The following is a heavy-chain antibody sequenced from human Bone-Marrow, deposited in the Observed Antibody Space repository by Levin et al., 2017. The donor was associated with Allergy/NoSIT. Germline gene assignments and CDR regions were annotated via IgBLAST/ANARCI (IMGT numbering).Heavy chain of an antibody. CDR2: ISTSGST. J-gene: IGHJ6*03. CDR1: GGSISSSSYY. CDR3: ARSPMVRGVGSYYFYMDV. Sequence: SETLSLTCTVSGGSISSSSYYWSWIRQPAGKGLEWIGRISTSGSTNYNPSLKSRVTISVDTSKNQFSLKLSSVTAADTAVYYCARSPMVRGVGSYYFYMDVWGKGTTVTVAS. V-gene: IGHV4-61*02. D-gene: IGHD3-10*01.